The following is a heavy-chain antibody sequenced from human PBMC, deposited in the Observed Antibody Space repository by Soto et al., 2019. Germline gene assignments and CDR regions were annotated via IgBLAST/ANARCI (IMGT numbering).Heavy chain of an antibody. Sequence: TLSLTCPVSGGSISSGGYYWSWIRQHPGKGLEWIGYIYYSGSTYYNPSLKSRVTISVDTSKNQCSLKLSSVTAADTAVYYCARRYCNSGDGFYPWGQGTLVTVSS. V-gene: IGHV4-31*03. CDR2: IYYSGST. J-gene: IGHJ5*02. CDR3: ARRYCNSGDGFYP. CDR1: GGSISSGGYY. D-gene: IGHD4-4*01.